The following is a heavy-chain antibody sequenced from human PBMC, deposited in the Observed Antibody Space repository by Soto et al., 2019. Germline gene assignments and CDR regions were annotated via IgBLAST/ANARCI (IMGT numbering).Heavy chain of an antibody. V-gene: IGHV5-10-1*01. CDR2: IDPSDSYT. CDR1: GYHFTNYW. CDR3: ARTEQQLEMIDY. J-gene: IGHJ4*02. D-gene: IGHD6-13*01. Sequence: RGESLKISCQCSGYHFTNYWITWVRQMPGKGLEWMGRIDPSDSYTKYSPSFQGHVTISADKSISTAYLQWSSLKASDTAMYYCARTEQQLEMIDYWGQGTLVTVSS.